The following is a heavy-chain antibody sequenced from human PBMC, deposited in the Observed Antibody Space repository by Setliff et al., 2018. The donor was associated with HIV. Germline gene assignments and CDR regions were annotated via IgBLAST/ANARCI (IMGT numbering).Heavy chain of an antibody. CDR3: ARGVDCGGDCYPDY. CDR2: INPSGGST. Sequence: ASVKVSCKASGYTFINYGISWVRQAPGQGLEWMGWINPSGGSTAYPQTFQGRVTMNRDTSTNTVYMEVRSLRFEDTAMYYCARGVDCGGDCYPDYWGQGTLVTVSS. CDR1: GYTFINYG. V-gene: IGHV1-46*01. D-gene: IGHD2-21*02. J-gene: IGHJ4*02.